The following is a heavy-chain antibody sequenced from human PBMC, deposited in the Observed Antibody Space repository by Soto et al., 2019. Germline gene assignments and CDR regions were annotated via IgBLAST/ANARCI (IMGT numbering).Heavy chain of an antibody. V-gene: IGHV1-69*08. J-gene: IGHJ3*02. CDR2: IIPILGIV. CDR1: GGTSSSYT. CDR3: ARDKGAWIAAAGNDAFDI. Sequence: QVQLVQSGAEVKKPGSSVKVSCKASGGTSSSYTISWVRQAPGQGLEWMGRIIPILGIVNYAQKFQGRVTITADKSTSTAYMELSSLRSEDTAVYYCARDKGAWIAAAGNDAFDIWGQGTMVTVSS. D-gene: IGHD6-13*01.